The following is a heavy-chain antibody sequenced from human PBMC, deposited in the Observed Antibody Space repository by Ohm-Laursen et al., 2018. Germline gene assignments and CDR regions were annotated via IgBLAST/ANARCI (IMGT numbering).Heavy chain of an antibody. CDR3: AREIPAYYYESSGYYGWFDP. CDR1: GGSLSGYY. CDR2: INHSGSP. V-gene: IGHV4-34*01. D-gene: IGHD3-22*01. Sequence: SETLSFTCAVYGGSLSGYYWSGIRQPPGKGLEGIGEINHSGSPNYNPSLKSRVPISEDTSKNQFPLKLSSVTAADTAVYYCAREIPAYYYESSGYYGWFDPWGQGTLVTVSS. J-gene: IGHJ5*02.